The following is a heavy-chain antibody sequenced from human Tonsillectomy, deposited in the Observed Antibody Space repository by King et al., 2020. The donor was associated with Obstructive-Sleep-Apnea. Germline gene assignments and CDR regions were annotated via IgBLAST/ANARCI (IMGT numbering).Heavy chain of an antibody. CDR1: GGSISSYS. CDR3: AIDIFGYYDSGSYYYYFDN. V-gene: IGHV4-59*01. CDR2: IYYSGST. J-gene: IGHJ4*02. Sequence: VQLQESGPGLVKPSETLSLTCAVSGGSISSYSWSWIRQPPGKGLEWIGYIYYSGSTDYNRSLKSRVTISVDTSKNQFSLKLSSVTTADTAVYYCAIDIFGYYDSGSYYYYFDNWGQGTLVTVSS. D-gene: IGHD3-10*01.